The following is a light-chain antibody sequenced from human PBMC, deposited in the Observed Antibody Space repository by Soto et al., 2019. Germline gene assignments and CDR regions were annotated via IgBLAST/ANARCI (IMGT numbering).Light chain of an antibody. Sequence: QSVLTQPASVSGSPGQSITISCTGTSSDVGGYNYVSWYQQHPGKAPKLMVYDVSNRPSGVSNRFSGSKSGNTASLTISGLQAEDEADYYCSSYTSSSPHVSGTGTKVPV. J-gene: IGLJ1*01. CDR2: DVS. CDR1: SSDVGGYNY. V-gene: IGLV2-14*01. CDR3: SSYTSSSPHV.